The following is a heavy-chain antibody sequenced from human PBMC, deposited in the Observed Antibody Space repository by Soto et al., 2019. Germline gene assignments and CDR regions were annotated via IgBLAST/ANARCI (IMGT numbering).Heavy chain of an antibody. CDR1: GFTFSSYD. CDR2: IGTAGDT. D-gene: IGHD3-3*01. J-gene: IGHJ5*02. Sequence: GGSLRLSCVASGFTFSSYDMHWVRQATGKGLEWVSAIGTAGDTYYPGSVKGRFTISRENAKNSLYLQMNSLRAGDTAVYYCARGRAYYDFWSGYRFDPWGQGTLVTVSS. V-gene: IGHV3-13*01. CDR3: ARGRAYYDFWSGYRFDP.